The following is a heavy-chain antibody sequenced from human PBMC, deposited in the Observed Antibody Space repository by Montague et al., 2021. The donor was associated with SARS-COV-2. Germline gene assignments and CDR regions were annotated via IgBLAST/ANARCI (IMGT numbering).Heavy chain of an antibody. V-gene: IGHV4-4*07. J-gene: IGHJ4*02. D-gene: IGHD1-20*01. CDR1: GGSISGYY. CDR3: VRDQGRSNWNYPDY. CDR2: IYNSGST. Sequence: SETLSLTCTVSGGSISGYYWSWFRQSAGKGLERIGRIYNSGSTSYNPSLKSRVTMSVDTSKNQFSLKLSSVTAADTAVYYCVRDQGRSNWNYPDYWGQGTLVTVSS.